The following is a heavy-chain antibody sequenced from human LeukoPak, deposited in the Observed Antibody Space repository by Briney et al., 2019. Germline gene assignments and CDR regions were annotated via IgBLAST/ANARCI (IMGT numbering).Heavy chain of an antibody. V-gene: IGHV3-30*18. J-gene: IGHJ4*02. CDR3: AKPFDPLGYYFDY. CDR1: GFTFSSYG. D-gene: IGHD7-27*01. CDR2: LSYDGSNT. Sequence: GGSLRLSCAASGFTFSSYGMHWVRQAPGKGLEWVAVLSYDGSNTYYADSVKGRFTISRDNSKNTLYLQMNSPRAEDTAVYYCAKPFDPLGYYFDYWGQGTLVTVSS.